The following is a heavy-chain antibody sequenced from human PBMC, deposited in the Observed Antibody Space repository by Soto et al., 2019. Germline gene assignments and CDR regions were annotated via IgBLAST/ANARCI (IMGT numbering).Heavy chain of an antibody. CDR1: GFTFTSSA. CDR3: AADLRVSSGWYTHFDY. J-gene: IGHJ4*02. D-gene: IGHD6-19*01. V-gene: IGHV1-58*01. CDR2: IVVGSGNT. Sequence: SLKVSCKASGFTFTSSAVQWVQQARGQRLEWIGWIVVGSGNTNYAQKFQERVTITRDMSTSTAYMELSSLRSEDTTVYYCAADLRVSSGWYTHFDYWGQGXLVTVSS.